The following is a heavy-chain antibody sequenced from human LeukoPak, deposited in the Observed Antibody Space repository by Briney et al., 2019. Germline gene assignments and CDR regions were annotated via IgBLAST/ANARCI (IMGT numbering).Heavy chain of an antibody. D-gene: IGHD2-15*01. Sequence: ASEKVSCETSGYTFTSYYMHWVRQAPGQGLEWRGIINPSGGSTSYAQKFQGRVTMTRDTSTSTVYMELSSLRSENTAVYYCARDRCTGGSCQYYFDYWGQGTLVTVSS. CDR2: INPSGGST. V-gene: IGHV1-46*01. CDR1: GYTFTSYY. CDR3: ARDRCTGGSCQYYFDY. J-gene: IGHJ4*02.